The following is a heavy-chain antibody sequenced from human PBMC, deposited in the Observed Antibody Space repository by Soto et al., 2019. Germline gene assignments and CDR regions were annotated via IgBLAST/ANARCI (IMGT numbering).Heavy chain of an antibody. D-gene: IGHD2-15*01. V-gene: IGHV3-23*01. CDR2: ISGSGGST. J-gene: IGHJ4*02. CDR1: GFTFSSYA. CDR3: AKEIVVVVAASMAFDY. Sequence: HPGGSLRLSCAASGFTFSSYAMSWVRQAPGKGLEWVSAISGSGGSTYYADSVKGRFTISRDNSKNTLYLQMNSLRAEDTAVYYCAKEIVVVVAASMAFDYWGQGTLVTVSS.